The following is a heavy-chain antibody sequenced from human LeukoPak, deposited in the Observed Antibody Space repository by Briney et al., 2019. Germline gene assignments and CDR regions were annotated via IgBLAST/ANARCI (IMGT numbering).Heavy chain of an antibody. CDR3: ARDTGYNTFDY. J-gene: IGHJ4*02. D-gene: IGHD5-24*01. Sequence: GGSLRLSCAASGFTFSTYWMTWVRQAPGKGLEWLANIRGDGSDKYYVDSVKGRFTISRDNAKNSQYLQMNSLRAEDTAVYYCARDTGYNTFDYWGQGTLVTVSS. CDR1: GFTFSTYW. V-gene: IGHV3-7*03. CDR2: IRGDGSDK.